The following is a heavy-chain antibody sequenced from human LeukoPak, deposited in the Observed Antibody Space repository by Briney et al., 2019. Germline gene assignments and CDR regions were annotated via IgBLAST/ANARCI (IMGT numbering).Heavy chain of an antibody. CDR2: ISGSGGST. V-gene: IGHV3-23*01. Sequence: GGSLRLSYAASGFTFSSYAMSWVRQAPGKGLEWVSAISGSGGSTYYADSVKGRFTISRDNSKNTLYLQMNSLRAEDTAVYYCAKGVGTVDYDFWSGYYYGMDVWGQGTTVTVSS. CDR1: GFTFSSYA. CDR3: AKGVGTVDYDFWSGYYYGMDV. J-gene: IGHJ6*02. D-gene: IGHD3-3*01.